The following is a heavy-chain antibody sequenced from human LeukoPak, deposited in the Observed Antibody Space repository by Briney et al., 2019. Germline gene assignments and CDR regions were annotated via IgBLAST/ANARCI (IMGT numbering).Heavy chain of an antibody. CDR1: GFNFRAYW. D-gene: IGHD3-22*01. CDR2: ISSRSPAI. CDR3: ARSNYYDSVGYYDEYFQH. J-gene: IGHJ1*01. V-gene: IGHV3-48*04. Sequence: GGSLRLSCTTSGFNFRAYWMGWVRQAPGRGLEWVSYISSRSPAIYYADSVKGRFTISRDNAKNSLYLQMNSLRADDTAVYYCARSNYYDSVGYYDEYFQHWGQGTLVTVSS.